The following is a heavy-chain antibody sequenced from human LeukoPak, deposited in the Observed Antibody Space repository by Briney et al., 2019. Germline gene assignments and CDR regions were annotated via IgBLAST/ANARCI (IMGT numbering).Heavy chain of an antibody. D-gene: IGHD2-2*01. V-gene: IGHV4-39*01. CDR3: ARHYSIVVVPAAIFDY. CDR2: IYYSGST. CDR1: GGSISSGSYY. Sequence: SETLSLACTVSGGSISSGSYYWGWIRQPPGKGLEWIGSIYYSGSTYYNPSLKSRVTISVDTSKNQFSLKLSSVTAADTAVYYCARHYSIVVVPAAIFDYWGQGTLVTVSS. J-gene: IGHJ4*02.